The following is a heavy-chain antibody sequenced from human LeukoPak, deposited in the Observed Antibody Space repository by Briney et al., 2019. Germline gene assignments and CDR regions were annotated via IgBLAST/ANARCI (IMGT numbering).Heavy chain of an antibody. CDR3: AKDSTYCSGGSCYLPDTFDI. D-gene: IGHD2-15*01. CDR2: ISGSGGST. Sequence: GVSLRLSCAASGFTFSSYGMSWVRQAPGKGLEWVSDISGSGGSTFYADSVKGLFTNSRDNSKNTLYLQINSLIAEDTAVYCCAKDSTYCSGGSCYLPDTFDIWGQGTMVTVSS. V-gene: IGHV3-23*01. J-gene: IGHJ3*02. CDR1: GFTFSSYG.